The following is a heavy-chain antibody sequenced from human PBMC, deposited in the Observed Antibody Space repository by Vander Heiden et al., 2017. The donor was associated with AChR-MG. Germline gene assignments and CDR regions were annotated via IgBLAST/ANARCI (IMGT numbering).Heavy chain of an antibody. CDR3: ATSPNIAAAGKGGDWFDP. J-gene: IGHJ5*02. CDR1: GGSFSGYP. CDR2: INHSGST. D-gene: IGHD6-13*01. Sequence: QVQLQQWGAGLFKPSETLSLPYAVYGGSFSGYPWGGIRQHPGKGLEWIGEINHSGSTNYNTSLKMRVTISVDTSKNQVSRKLSSVTAAETAVYYCATSPNIAAAGKGGDWFDPWGQGTLVTVSS. V-gene: IGHV4-34*01.